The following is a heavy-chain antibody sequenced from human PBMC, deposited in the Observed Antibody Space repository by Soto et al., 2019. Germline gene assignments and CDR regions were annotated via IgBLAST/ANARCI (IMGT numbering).Heavy chain of an antibody. V-gene: IGHV3-23*01. J-gene: IGHJ2*01. Sequence: GGSLRLSCAASGFTFSSYAMSWVRQAPGKGLEWVSAISGSGGSTYYADSVKGRFTISRDNSKNTLYLQMNSLRAEDTAVYYCAKRSNYSWLAVWYFDLWGRGTLVTVSS. D-gene: IGHD4-4*01. CDR2: ISGSGGST. CDR3: AKRSNYSWLAVWYFDL. CDR1: GFTFSSYA.